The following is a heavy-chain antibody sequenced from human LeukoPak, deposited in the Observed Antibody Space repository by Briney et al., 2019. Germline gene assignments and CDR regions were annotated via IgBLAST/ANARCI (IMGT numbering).Heavy chain of an antibody. Sequence: PGGSLRLSCAASGFTFSNAWMSWVRQAPGKGLEWVGRIKSKTNGGTTDYAAPVKGRFTISRDDSENTLYLQMNSLKTEDTAVYYCTTDHGYSYGHFDYWGQGTLVTVSS. CDR3: TTDHGYSYGHFDY. CDR1: GFTFSNAW. V-gene: IGHV3-15*01. J-gene: IGHJ4*02. CDR2: IKSKTNGGTT. D-gene: IGHD5-18*01.